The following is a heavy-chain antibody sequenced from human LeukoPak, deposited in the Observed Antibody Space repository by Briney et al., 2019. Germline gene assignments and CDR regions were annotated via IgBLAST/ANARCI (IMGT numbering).Heavy chain of an antibody. V-gene: IGHV3-74*01. Sequence: GGSLRLSCAASGNYWMHWVRQAPGKGLVWVSHIISDGSWTSYADSVKGRFTISKDNAKNTVYLQMNNLRAEDTAVYYCVSFYETYWGRGALVTVSS. J-gene: IGHJ4*02. CDR2: IISDGSWT. D-gene: IGHD2-2*01. CDR3: VSFYETY. CDR1: GNYW.